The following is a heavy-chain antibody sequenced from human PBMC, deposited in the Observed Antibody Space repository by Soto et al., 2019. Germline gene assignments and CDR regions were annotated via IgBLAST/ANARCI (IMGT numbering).Heavy chain of an antibody. J-gene: IGHJ4*02. CDR3: ARDPNSSIRNQDDY. D-gene: IGHD6-13*01. Sequence: PGGSLRLSCAASGFTVSSNYMSWVRQAPGKGLEWVSVIYSGGSTYYADSVKGRFTISRDNSKNTLYLQMNSLRAEDTAVYYCARDPNSSIRNQDDYWGQGTLVTVSS. CDR1: GFTVSSNY. V-gene: IGHV3-66*01. CDR2: IYSGGST.